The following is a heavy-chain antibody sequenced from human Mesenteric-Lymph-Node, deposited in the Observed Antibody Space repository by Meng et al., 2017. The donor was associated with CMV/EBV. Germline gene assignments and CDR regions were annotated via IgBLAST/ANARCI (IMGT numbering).Heavy chain of an antibody. CDR3: ARVGPTTTVSYYYGMDV. J-gene: IGHJ6*04. V-gene: IGHV4-39*07. CDR2: IYYSGST. Sequence: SETLSLTCTVSGGSISSSSYYWGWIRQPPGKGLEWIGSIYYSGSTYYNPSLKSRVTISVDTSKNQFSLKLSSVTAADTAVYYCARVGPTTTVSYYYGMDVWGKGTTVTVSS. CDR1: GGSISSSSYY. D-gene: IGHD4-11*01.